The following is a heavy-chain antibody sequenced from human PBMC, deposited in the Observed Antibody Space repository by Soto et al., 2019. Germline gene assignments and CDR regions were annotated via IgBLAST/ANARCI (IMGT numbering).Heavy chain of an antibody. D-gene: IGHD2-21*02. Sequence: GESLKISCKASGYRFSSYWIGWVRQKPGKGLEWMGIISPDDSETKYSPSFQGQVIISVDRSINTVSLHWSSLKASDNAMYYCARPCPGGSQGSPTDIWGQGTLVTVSS. J-gene: IGHJ4*02. CDR3: ARPCPGGSQGSPTDI. V-gene: IGHV5-51*01. CDR1: GYRFSSYW. CDR2: ISPDDSET.